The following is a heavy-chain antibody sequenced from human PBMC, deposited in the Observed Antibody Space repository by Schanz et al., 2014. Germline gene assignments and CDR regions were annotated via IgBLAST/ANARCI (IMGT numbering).Heavy chain of an antibody. V-gene: IGHV1-46*01. CDR2: INPIGGST. Sequence: QVQLVQSGAEMKKPGASVKVSCKASGYTFTGYYMHWVRQAPGQGLEWMGIINPIGGSTTYAQKFRGAVTLTTDTSTDTAYLELTSLRSEDTAVYYCARGQRRTIGRPFGPWGQGTLXTVSS. D-gene: IGHD6-25*01. CDR3: ARGQRRTIGRPFGP. CDR1: GYTFTGYY. J-gene: IGHJ5*02.